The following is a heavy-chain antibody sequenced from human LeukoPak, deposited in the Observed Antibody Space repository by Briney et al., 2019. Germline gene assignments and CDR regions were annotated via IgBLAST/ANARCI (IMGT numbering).Heavy chain of an antibody. Sequence: PPGGSLRLSCAASGFTFNSYAMYWVRQAPGKGLEWASGIFGSGGSAHYADSVKGRFTISRDNSKNTVYLQMDSLRVEDTAVYYCGKTTTGYSSGRYPGWPVDYWGQGTLVTVSS. D-gene: IGHD6-19*01. J-gene: IGHJ4*02. CDR3: GKTTTGYSSGRYPGWPVDY. CDR2: IFGSGGSA. V-gene: IGHV3-23*01. CDR1: GFTFNSYA.